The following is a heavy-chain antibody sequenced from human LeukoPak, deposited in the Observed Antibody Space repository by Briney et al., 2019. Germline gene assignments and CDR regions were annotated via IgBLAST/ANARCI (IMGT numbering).Heavy chain of an antibody. CDR1: GGSISSGGYY. J-gene: IGHJ5*02. CDR3: ARDRVGILNLFTAEGWFDP. CDR2: IYYSGST. Sequence: PSETLSLTCTVSGGSISSGGYYWSWLRQHPGTGLEWIGYIYYSGSTYYNPSLKSRVTISVDTSKNQFSLRLSSVTAADTAVYYCARDRVGILNLFTAEGWFDPWGQGTLVTVSS. D-gene: IGHD2-15*01. V-gene: IGHV4-31*03.